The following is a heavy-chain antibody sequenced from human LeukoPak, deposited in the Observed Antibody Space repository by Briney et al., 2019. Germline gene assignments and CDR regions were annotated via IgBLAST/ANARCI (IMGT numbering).Heavy chain of an antibody. CDR3: ARGPGAMYFDS. CDR1: GGSIISYY. CDR2: IYYSGTT. D-gene: IGHD2-2*01. V-gene: IGHV4-59*01. Sequence: SETLSLTCAVSGGSIISYYWSWLRHPPGKGLEWIGYIYYSGTTNYNPSLKSRVTISVDRSKNQFSLKLSSVTAADTAVYYCARGPGAMYFDSWGQGTLVTVSS. J-gene: IGHJ4*02.